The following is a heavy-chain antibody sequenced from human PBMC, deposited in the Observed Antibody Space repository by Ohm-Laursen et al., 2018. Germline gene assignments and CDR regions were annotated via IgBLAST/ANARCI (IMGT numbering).Heavy chain of an antibody. CDR3: GRARDIYLYRSIDL. CDR2: MSWDSSVT. CDR1: GFKLEERG. D-gene: IGHD3-9*01. V-gene: IGHV3-9*01. Sequence: SLRLSCAASGFKLEERGMHWVRQAPGKGLEWVSGMSWDSSVTAYVASVKGRFTISRDNAKNSLLLQMSTLRSEDTALYYCGRARDIYLYRSIDLWGQGALVIVSS. J-gene: IGHJ5*02.